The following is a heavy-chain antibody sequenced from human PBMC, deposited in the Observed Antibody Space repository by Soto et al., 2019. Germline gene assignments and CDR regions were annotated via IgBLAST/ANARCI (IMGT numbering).Heavy chain of an antibody. J-gene: IGHJ4*02. D-gene: IGHD5-18*01. CDR2: IHYTGST. Sequence: PETLSLTCAVSGGSMSPYYWIWIRQPPGKGLEWIGYIHYTGSTNYNPSLKSRVTIAVDTSKNQFSLNLSSVTAADTAVYYCARHLRYSYGLYYFDYWGQGTLVTVSS. V-gene: IGHV4-59*08. CDR3: ARHLRYSYGLYYFDY. CDR1: GGSMSPYY.